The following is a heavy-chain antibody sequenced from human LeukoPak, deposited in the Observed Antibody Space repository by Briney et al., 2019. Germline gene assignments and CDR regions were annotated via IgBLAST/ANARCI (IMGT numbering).Heavy chain of an antibody. V-gene: IGHV3-30-3*01. D-gene: IGHD3-10*01. CDR3: ARDRRTMVRGVIPYYFDY. J-gene: IGHJ4*02. CDR2: ISYDGSNK. CDR1: GFTFSSYA. Sequence: GRSLRLSCAASGFTFSSYAMHWVCQAPGKGLEWVAVISYDGSNKYYADSVKGRFTISRDNSKNTLYLQMNSLRAEDTAVYYCARDRRTMVRGVIPYYFDYWGQGTLVTVSS.